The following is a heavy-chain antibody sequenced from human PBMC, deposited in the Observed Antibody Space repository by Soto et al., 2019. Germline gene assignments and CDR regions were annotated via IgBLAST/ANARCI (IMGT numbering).Heavy chain of an antibody. Sequence: PGGSLRLSCAASGFTFLRHAMSWVRQAPGKGLEWVSGISGRGDATYYADSVEGRFTISRDSSQNTLYLQMNSLRAEDTAIYYCTRELVTTIIGYWGLGTLVTVS. J-gene: IGHJ4*02. D-gene: IGHD5-12*01. CDR1: GFTFLRHA. CDR2: ISGRGDAT. CDR3: TRELVTTIIGY. V-gene: IGHV3-23*01.